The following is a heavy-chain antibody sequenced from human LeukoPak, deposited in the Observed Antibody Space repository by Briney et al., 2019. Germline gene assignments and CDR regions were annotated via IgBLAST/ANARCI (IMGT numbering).Heavy chain of an antibody. CDR3: AKDPREFYYGSGSYSYFDY. CDR1: GFTFSSYA. J-gene: IGHJ4*02. D-gene: IGHD3-10*01. V-gene: IGHV3-30*02. CDR2: IRYDGTNK. Sequence: GGSLRLSCAASGFTFSSYAMHWVRQAPGKGLEWVAFIRYDGTNKYYGDSVTGRFTISRDNSKNTLYLQMNSLRAEDTAVYYCAKDPREFYYGSGSYSYFDYWGQGTLVTVSS.